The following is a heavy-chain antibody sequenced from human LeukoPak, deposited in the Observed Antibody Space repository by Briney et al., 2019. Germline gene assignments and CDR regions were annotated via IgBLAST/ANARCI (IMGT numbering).Heavy chain of an antibody. Sequence: ASETLSLTCTVSGGSISSGGYYWSWIRQPPGKGLEWIGYIYHSGSTYYNPSLKSRVTISVDTSKNQFSLKLSSVTAADTAVYYCARGSRGSSWYTYYFDYWGQGTLVTVSS. D-gene: IGHD6-13*01. CDR3: ARGSRGSSWYTYYFDY. CDR1: GGSISSGGYY. CDR2: IYHSGST. V-gene: IGHV4-30-2*01. J-gene: IGHJ4*02.